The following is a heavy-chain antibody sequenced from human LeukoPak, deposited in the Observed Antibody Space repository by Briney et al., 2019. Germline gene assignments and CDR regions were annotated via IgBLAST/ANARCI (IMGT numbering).Heavy chain of an antibody. CDR3: ATTSARGNPHYFDS. CDR1: GYIFTNYW. V-gene: IGHV5-51*04. D-gene: IGHD6-6*01. CDR2: IYPDDSDT. J-gene: IGHJ4*02. Sequence: GESLKISCKGSGYIFTNYWIGWVRQMPGKGLEWMGIIYPDDSDTRYSPSFQGQVTISADKPISTTFLQWSSLKASDTAMYYCATTSARGNPHYFDSWGQGTLVTVSS.